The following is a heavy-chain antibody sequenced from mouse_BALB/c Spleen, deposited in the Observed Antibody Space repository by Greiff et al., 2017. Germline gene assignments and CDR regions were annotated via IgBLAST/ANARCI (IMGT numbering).Heavy chain of an antibody. Sequence: SGPELVKPGALVKISCKASGYTFTSYDINWVKQRPGQGLEWIGWIYPGDGSTKYNEKFKGKATLTADKSSSTAYMQLSSLTSENSAVYFCARSHGNYPSQYAMDYWGQGTSVTVSS. CDR1: GYTFTSYD. CDR2: IYPGDGST. J-gene: IGHJ4*01. V-gene: IGHV1S33*01. D-gene: IGHD2-1*01. CDR3: ARSHGNYPSQYAMDY.